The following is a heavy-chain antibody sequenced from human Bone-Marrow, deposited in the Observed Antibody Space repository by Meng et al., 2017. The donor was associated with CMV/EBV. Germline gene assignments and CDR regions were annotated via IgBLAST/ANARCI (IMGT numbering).Heavy chain of an antibody. V-gene: IGHV3-21*01. Sequence: GESLKISCAASGFTFSSYGMHWVRQAPGKGLEWVSSISSSSSYIYYADSVKGRVTISRDNAKNSLYLQMNSLRAEDTAVYYCARDRITMVRGVIIEIGHEFDYWGQGTLVTVSS. D-gene: IGHD3-10*01. CDR3: ARDRITMVRGVIIEIGHEFDY. CDR2: ISSSSSYI. J-gene: IGHJ4*02. CDR1: GFTFSSYG.